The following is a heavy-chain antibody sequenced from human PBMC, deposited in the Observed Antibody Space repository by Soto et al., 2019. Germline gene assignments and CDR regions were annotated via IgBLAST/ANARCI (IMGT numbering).Heavy chain of an antibody. D-gene: IGHD3-16*01. V-gene: IGHV4-59*01. CDR2: ISYSGST. Sequence: QVQLQESGPGLVKPSETLSLTCTVSGGSINGYYWSWIRQPPGKGLEWIGYISYSGSTNYNPSLMSRVTISVGTSKNQFSLKLSSVTAADTAVYYCARDWGGGTFDYWGQGTLVTVSS. J-gene: IGHJ4*02. CDR3: ARDWGGGTFDY. CDR1: GGSINGYY.